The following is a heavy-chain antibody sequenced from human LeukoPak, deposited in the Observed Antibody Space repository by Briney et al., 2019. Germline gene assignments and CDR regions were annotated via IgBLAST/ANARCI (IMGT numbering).Heavy chain of an antibody. Sequence: GASVKVSCKASGYTFTGYYMHWVRQAPGQGLEWMGWINPNSGGTNYAQKFQGRVTMTRDTSISTAYMELSRLRSDDTAVYYCARIVTRLQDAGVRDDAFDIWGQGTMVTVSS. J-gene: IGHJ3*02. D-gene: IGHD3-16*02. CDR3: ARIVTRLQDAGVRDDAFDI. V-gene: IGHV1-2*02. CDR1: GYTFTGYY. CDR2: INPNSGGT.